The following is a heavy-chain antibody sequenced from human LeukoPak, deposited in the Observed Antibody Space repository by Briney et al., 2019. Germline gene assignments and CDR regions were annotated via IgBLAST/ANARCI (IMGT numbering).Heavy chain of an antibody. J-gene: IGHJ4*02. V-gene: IGHV3-53*01. CDR3: AKGGVDPHPIY. D-gene: IGHD5-12*01. CDR2: IYSGGNT. Sequence: GGSLRLSCTASGFTVSSNYMSWVRQAPGKGLEWLSVIYSGGNTYYADSAKGRFTISRDNSKNTVYLQMNSLRAEDTAVYYCAKGGVDPHPIYWGRGTLVTVSS. CDR1: GFTVSSNY.